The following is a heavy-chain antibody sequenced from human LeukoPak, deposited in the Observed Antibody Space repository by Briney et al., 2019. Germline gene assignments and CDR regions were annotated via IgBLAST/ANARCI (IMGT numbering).Heavy chain of an antibody. D-gene: IGHD3-22*01. CDR3: AADYYASGGPTGD. CDR1: GFTFSTCG. J-gene: IGHJ4*02. CDR2: ISYDGSNK. V-gene: IGHV3-30*03. Sequence: GSLRLSCAASGFTFSTCGMHWVRQAPGKGLKWVAVISYDGSNKYFADSVKGRFTISRDNSKNTLYLQMNSLRAEDTALYYCAADYYASGGPTGDWGQRILVTVSS.